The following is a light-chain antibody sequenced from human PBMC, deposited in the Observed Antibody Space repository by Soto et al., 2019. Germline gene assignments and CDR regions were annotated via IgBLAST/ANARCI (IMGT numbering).Light chain of an antibody. J-gene: IGKJ4*01. CDR3: QQRSNWPLPLT. V-gene: IGKV3-11*01. CDR1: QSVSSY. CDR2: DAS. Sequence: EIVLTQSPATLSLSPGERATLSCRASQSVSSYLAWYQQKPGQAPRLLIYDASNRATGIPVRFSGSGSGTDFTLTISSLEPEDFAVYYCQQRSNWPLPLTFGGGTKVEIK.